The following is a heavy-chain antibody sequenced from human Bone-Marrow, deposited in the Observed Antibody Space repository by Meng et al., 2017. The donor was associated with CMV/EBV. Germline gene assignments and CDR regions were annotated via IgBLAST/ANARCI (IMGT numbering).Heavy chain of an antibody. Sequence: GESLKISCAASGFTFSSYGMHWVRQAPGKGLEWVAFIRYDGSNKYYADSVKGRFTISRDNSKNTLYLQMNSLRAEDTAVYYCAKDRFGSTSCYNDYWGQGTRVTVSS. CDR2: IRYDGSNK. V-gene: IGHV3-30*02. CDR3: AKDRFGSTSCYNDY. CDR1: GFTFSSYG. D-gene: IGHD2-2*02. J-gene: IGHJ4*02.